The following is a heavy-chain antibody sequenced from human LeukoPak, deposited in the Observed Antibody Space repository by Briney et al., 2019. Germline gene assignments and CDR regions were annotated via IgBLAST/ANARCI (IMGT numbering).Heavy chain of an antibody. Sequence: GGSPRLSCAASGFTISSYAMHWVRQAPGKGLEWVAVISYDGSNKYYADSVKGRFTISRDNSKNTLYLQMNSLRAEDTAVYYCARELFYGSGSYYSLPFDYWGQGTLVTVSS. CDR3: ARELFYGSGSYYSLPFDY. CDR1: GFTISSYA. CDR2: ISYDGSNK. V-gene: IGHV3-30-3*01. J-gene: IGHJ4*02. D-gene: IGHD3-10*01.